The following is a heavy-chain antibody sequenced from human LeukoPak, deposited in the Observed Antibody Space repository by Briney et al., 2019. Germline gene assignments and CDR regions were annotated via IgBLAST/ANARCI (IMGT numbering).Heavy chain of an antibody. D-gene: IGHD3-22*01. CDR2: ISGTGGST. Sequence: GGSLRLSCAASGFTFSSYAMSWVRQAPGKGLEWVSVISGTGGSTYYADSVKGRFTISRDNSKNTLYLQMYSLEAEDTAVYYCAKLVTYYYDSSDRYFDYWGQGTLVTVSS. V-gene: IGHV3-23*01. CDR3: AKLVTYYYDSSDRYFDY. CDR1: GFTFSSYA. J-gene: IGHJ4*02.